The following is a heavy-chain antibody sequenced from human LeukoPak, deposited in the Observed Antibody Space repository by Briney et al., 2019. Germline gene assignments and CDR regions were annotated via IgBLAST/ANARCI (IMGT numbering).Heavy chain of an antibody. Sequence: SVKLSCNASGGTFSSYAISWVRQAPGQGLEWMGRSIPILGIANYSQKFQGRVTIPADKSTSTAYMALSRLRSEATAVYYCTRKTYYDILTGYLGSIGFDPWGQGILVTVSS. J-gene: IGHJ5*02. CDR2: SIPILGIA. D-gene: IGHD3-9*01. CDR3: TRKTYYDILTGYLGSIGFDP. CDR1: GGTFSSYA. V-gene: IGHV1-69*04.